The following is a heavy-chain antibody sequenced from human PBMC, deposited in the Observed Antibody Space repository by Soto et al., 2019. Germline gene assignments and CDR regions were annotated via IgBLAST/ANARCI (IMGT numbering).Heavy chain of an antibody. D-gene: IGHD6-19*01. CDR1: GFTFSSYA. CDR2: ISGSGGHT. CDR3: AKDLSSRWLTPDY. V-gene: IGHV3-23*01. Sequence: PGGSLRLSCAAPGFTFSSYAMSWVRQAPGKGLEWVSAISGSGGHTYYADSVEGRFTISRDNSKNTLYLQVNSLRTEDTALYYCAKDLSSRWLTPDYWGQGTLVTVSS. J-gene: IGHJ4*02.